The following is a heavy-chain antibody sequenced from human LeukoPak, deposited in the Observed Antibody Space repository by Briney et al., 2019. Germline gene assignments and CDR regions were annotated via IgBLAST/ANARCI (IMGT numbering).Heavy chain of an antibody. CDR1: GGSISSGSYY. CDR2: IYTSVST. D-gene: IGHD6-13*01. CDR3: ARDPGAAAGYYYYYYMDV. V-gene: IGHV4-61*02. Sequence: SETLSHTCTVSGGSISSGSYYWSWIRQPAGKGLEWIGRIYTSVSTNYNPSLKSRVTISVDTSKNQFSLKLSSVTAADTAVYYCARDPGAAAGYYYYYYMDVWGKGTTVTVSS. J-gene: IGHJ6*03.